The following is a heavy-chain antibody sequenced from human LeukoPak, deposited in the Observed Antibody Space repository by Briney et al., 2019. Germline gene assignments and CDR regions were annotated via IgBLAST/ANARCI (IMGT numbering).Heavy chain of an antibody. CDR3: ARDRQHIVVVTAFGSGSFDI. CDR2: INPSGGST. Sequence: GASVKVSCKASGYTFTSYYMHWVRQAPGQGLEWMGIINPSGGSTSYAQKFQGRVTMTRDMSTSTVYMELSSLRSEDTAVYYCARDRQHIVVVTAFGSGSFDIWGQGTMVTVSS. CDR1: GYTFTSYY. V-gene: IGHV1-46*01. D-gene: IGHD2-21*02. J-gene: IGHJ3*02.